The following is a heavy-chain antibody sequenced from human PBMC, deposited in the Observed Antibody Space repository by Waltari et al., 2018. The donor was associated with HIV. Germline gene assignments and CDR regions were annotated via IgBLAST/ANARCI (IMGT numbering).Heavy chain of an antibody. J-gene: IGHJ5*02. V-gene: IGHV3-21*04. CDR1: GFAFRHYS. Sequence: LVESGGGVVKTGESLRLTCEASGFAFRHYSFNWVRQSPQRGLEWVASIRRPTNEKFFLDSVRCRFVISRDDSESSVHLQMDSVKKEDTGKYFGVRDDPGYGPIDHWGRGTLVTVSP. CDR2: IRRPTNEK. CDR3: VRDDPGYGPIDH. D-gene: IGHD5-18*01.